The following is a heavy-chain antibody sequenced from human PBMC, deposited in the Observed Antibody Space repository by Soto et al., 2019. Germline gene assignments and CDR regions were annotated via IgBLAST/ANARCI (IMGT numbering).Heavy chain of an antibody. Sequence: ASVKVSCKASGYTFTRSGISWVRQAPGQGLEWMGWISSYNGDTNYAQTFQGRVTMTTDTSTSTVHMEVRSLRSDDTAVYYCAREGVAPYYYYGMDVWGQGTPVTVSS. D-gene: IGHD5-12*01. V-gene: IGHV1-18*01. CDR2: ISSYNGDT. CDR3: AREGVAPYYYYGMDV. CDR1: GYTFTRSG. J-gene: IGHJ6*02.